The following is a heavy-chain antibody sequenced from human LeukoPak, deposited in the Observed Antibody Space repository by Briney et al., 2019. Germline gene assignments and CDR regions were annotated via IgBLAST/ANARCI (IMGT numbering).Heavy chain of an antibody. CDR1: GGSVSSGSYY. CDR3: ARDNGRSFLYSSSWYGWFDP. CDR2: IYYSGST. V-gene: IGHV4-61*01. J-gene: IGHJ5*02. D-gene: IGHD6-13*01. Sequence: SETLSLTCTVSGGSVSSGSYYWSWIRQPPGKGLEWIGYIYYSGSTNYNPSLKSRVTISVDTSKNQFSLKLSSVTAADTAVYYCARDNGRSFLYSSSWYGWFDPWGQGTLVTASS.